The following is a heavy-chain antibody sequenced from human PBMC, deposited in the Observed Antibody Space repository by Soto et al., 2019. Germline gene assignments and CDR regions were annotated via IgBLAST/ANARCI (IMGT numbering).Heavy chain of an antibody. CDR1: GYTFSDYD. CDR2: MNPDSAKT. V-gene: IGHV1-8*01. J-gene: IGHJ4*02. D-gene: IGHD4-17*01. CDR3: ARALRNHLLSDF. Sequence: QVQLVQSGAEVKQPGASVKVSCKTSGYTFSDYDITWVRQATGQGLEWMGWMNPDSAKTGYAQKFQGRVTMTRDTSIDTAYMELNSLTSEDTAVYYCARALRNHLLSDFWGQGTQVTVSS.